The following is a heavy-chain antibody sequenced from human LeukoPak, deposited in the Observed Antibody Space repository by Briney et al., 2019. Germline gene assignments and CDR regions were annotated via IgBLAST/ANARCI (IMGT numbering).Heavy chain of an antibody. D-gene: IGHD3-9*01. CDR1: GYRFTNDL. CDR2: VYPIDSRT. V-gene: IGHV5-51*01. J-gene: IGHJ4*02. Sequence: GESLKISCKGSGYRFTNDLIGWVRQIPGKGLEWMGVVYPIDSRTKYSPSFEGQVTISVDKSMSNAFLKWSSLKASDTAVYYCARLKYFDPTYYFDYWGQGTLVTVSS. CDR3: ARLKYFDPTYYFDY.